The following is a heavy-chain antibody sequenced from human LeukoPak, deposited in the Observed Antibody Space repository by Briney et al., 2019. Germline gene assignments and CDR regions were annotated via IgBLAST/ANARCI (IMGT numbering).Heavy chain of an antibody. CDR1: GVSFSTYY. D-gene: IGHD4-17*01. CDR2: VNHSGYT. J-gene: IGHJ4*02. CDR3: ARQLYGSDY. V-gene: IGHV4-34*01. Sequence: SETLSLTCDVSGVSFSTYYWSWIRQSPEKGLEWIGEVNHSGYTNYNPSLKGRVTISVDPSKNQLSLKLSSVTAADTAVYYCARQLYGSDYWGQGTLATVSS.